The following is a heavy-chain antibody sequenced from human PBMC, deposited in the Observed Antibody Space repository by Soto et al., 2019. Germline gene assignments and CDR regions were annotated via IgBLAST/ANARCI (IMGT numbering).Heavy chain of an antibody. CDR1: GGTFSSYA. V-gene: IGHV1-69*01. CDR2: LIPIFGTA. J-gene: IGHJ4*02. D-gene: IGHD1-20*01. CDR3: ARERAARYLDY. Sequence: QVQLVQSGAEVKKPGSSVKVSCKASGGTFSSYAISWVRQAPGQALEWMGGLIPIFGTANYAQKFQGKVKITADESTSTAYMEFISLRSEATAVYYCARERAARYLDYWGQGTLVTVAS.